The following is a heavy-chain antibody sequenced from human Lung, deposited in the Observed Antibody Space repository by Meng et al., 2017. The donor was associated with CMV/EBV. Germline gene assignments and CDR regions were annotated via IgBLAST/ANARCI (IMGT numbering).Heavy chain of an antibody. CDR3: AREQNYGDCSYYCYGLDF. V-gene: IGHV1-2*02. Sequence: ASVKVSCKASGGTLTDYSIHWVRQAPGQGLEWLGWINPISGDTNFAQKFPGRVTLTRDTSINTAYMELSGLKSDDTAVYYCAREQNYGDCSYYCYGLDFWGPRD. D-gene: IGHD4-17*01. J-gene: IGHJ6*02. CDR1: GGTLTDYS. CDR2: INPISGDT.